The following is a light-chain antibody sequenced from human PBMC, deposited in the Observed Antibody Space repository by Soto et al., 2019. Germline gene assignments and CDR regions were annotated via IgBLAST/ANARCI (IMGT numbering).Light chain of an antibody. CDR2: EVS. CDR1: SRDVGGYNS. CDR3: SSYAGSNNLV. V-gene: IGLV2-8*01. Sequence: QSVLTQPPSASGSPGQSVTIPCTGTSRDVGGYNSVSWYQQHPGKVPKLMIYEVSKRPSGVPDRFSGSKSGNTASLTVSGLPAEDEADYYCSSYAGSNNLVFGGGTKVTVL. J-gene: IGLJ2*01.